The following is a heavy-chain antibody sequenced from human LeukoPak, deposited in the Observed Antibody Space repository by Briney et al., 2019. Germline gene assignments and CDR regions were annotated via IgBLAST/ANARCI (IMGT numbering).Heavy chain of an antibody. Sequence: SETLSLTCAVSGGSISSGGYSWSWLRQPPGKGLEWIGYIYHSGSTHYNPSLKSRVTISVDTSKNQFSLKLSSVTAADTAVYYCARLQDTMIGDYWGQGTLVTVSS. CDR2: IYHSGST. D-gene: IGHD3-22*01. J-gene: IGHJ4*02. CDR3: ARLQDTMIGDY. CDR1: GGSISSGGYS. V-gene: IGHV4-30-2*01.